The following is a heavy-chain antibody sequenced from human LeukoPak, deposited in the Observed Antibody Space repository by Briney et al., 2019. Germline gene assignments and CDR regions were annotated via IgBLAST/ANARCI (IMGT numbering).Heavy chain of an antibody. J-gene: IGHJ4*02. CDR3: ARGYIPAPFDY. V-gene: IGHV3-9*01. CDR1: GFTFDDYA. Sequence: GGSLRLSCAASGFTFDDYAMHWVRQAPGKGLEWVSGISWNSGSIGYADSVKGRFTISRDNAKNSLYLQMNSLRAEDTALYYCARGYIPAPFDYWGQGTLVTVSS. CDR2: ISWNSGSI. D-gene: IGHD1-1*01.